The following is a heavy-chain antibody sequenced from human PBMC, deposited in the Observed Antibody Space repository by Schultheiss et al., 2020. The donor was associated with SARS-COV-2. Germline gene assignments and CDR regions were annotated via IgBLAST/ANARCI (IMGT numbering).Heavy chain of an antibody. J-gene: IGHJ2*01. CDR2: IYSGGTT. V-gene: IGHV3-53*01. D-gene: IGHD4-17*01. CDR1: GFTFSSYS. CDR3: ARDAPGDYAWYFDL. Sequence: GGSLRLSCAASGFTFSSYSMSWVRQAPGKGLEWVSVIYSGGTTYYADSVKGRFTISRDNSKNTLYLQMNSLRAEDTAVYYCARDAPGDYAWYFDLWGRGTLVTVSS.